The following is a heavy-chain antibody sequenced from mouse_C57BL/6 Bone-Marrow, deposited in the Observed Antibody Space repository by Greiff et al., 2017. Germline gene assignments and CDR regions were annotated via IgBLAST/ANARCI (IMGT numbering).Heavy chain of an antibody. CDR1: GFNIKDDY. J-gene: IGHJ1*03. CDR2: IDPENVDH. Sequence: VPLQQSGAELVRPGASVKLSCTASGFNIKDDYMHWVKQRPEQGLAWIGWIDPENVDHEYASKFLVKVTIPAHTPSNTASLPLSSLTSEDTAVYYCTTYYYGRRRGDFDVWGTGTTVT. V-gene: IGHV14-4*01. D-gene: IGHD1-1*01. CDR3: TTYYYGRRRGDFDV.